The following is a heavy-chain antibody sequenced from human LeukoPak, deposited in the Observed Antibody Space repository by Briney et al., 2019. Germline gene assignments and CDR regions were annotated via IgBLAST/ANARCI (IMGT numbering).Heavy chain of an antibody. CDR1: GYTFTSYA. D-gene: IGHD4-17*01. CDR3: ARDSYMRYGDSQTDWFNP. CDR2: INAGNGNT. Sequence: ASVKVSCKASGYTFTSYAMHWVRQAPGQRLEWMGWINAGNGNTKYSQKFQGRVTITRNTSASTAYMELSSLRSEDTAVYYCARDSYMRYGDSQTDWFNPWGQGTLVTVSS. J-gene: IGHJ5*02. V-gene: IGHV1-3*01.